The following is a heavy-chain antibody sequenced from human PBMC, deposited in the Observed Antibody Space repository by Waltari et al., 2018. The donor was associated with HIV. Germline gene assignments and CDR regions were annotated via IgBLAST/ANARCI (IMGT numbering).Heavy chain of an antibody. CDR3: ARGIEVAGTEFQH. CDR2: MNPNSANT. J-gene: IGHJ1*01. Sequence: QVQLVQSGAEVKKPGASVKVSCKASGYTFSSHDINWVRQATGQGLEWMGWMNPNSANTGYAHQFQGRVSMTRNTSISTAYMEMSSLRSEDTAVYYCARGIEVAGTEFQHWGQGTLVTVSS. D-gene: IGHD6-19*01. V-gene: IGHV1-8*01. CDR1: GYTFSSHD.